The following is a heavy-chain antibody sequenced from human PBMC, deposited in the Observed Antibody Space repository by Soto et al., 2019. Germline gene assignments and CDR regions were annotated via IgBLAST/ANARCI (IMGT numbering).Heavy chain of an antibody. CDR3: ARGGQDIVLVPAALGYYYGMDV. CDR2: IIPIFGTA. J-gene: IGHJ6*02. CDR1: GYTFTSYG. V-gene: IGHV1-69*13. Sequence: SVKVSCTASGYTFTSYGISWVRQAPGQGLEWMGGIIPIFGTANYAQKFQGRVTITADESTSTAYMELSSLRSEDTAVYYCARGGQDIVLVPAALGYYYGMDVWGQGTTVTVSS. D-gene: IGHD2-2*01.